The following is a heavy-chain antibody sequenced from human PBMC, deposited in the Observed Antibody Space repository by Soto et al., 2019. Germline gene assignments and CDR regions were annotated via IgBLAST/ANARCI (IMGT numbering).Heavy chain of an antibody. D-gene: IGHD6-13*01. V-gene: IGHV3-23*01. CDR3: ARKGVTSSWYGGGHDY. J-gene: IGHJ4*02. Sequence: EVQLLESGGGLEQPGGSLRLSCAASGFTFSDYGMSWVRQAPGKGLEWVSAISGSGSTFYADSVKGRFTISRDNSKNTLYLQMNSLRAEDTAVYYCARKGVTSSWYGGGHDYWGQGTLVTVSS. CDR2: ISGSGST. CDR1: GFTFSDYG.